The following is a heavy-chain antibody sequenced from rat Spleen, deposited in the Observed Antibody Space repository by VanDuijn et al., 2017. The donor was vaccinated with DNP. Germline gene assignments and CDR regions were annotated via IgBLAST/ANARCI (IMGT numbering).Heavy chain of an antibody. CDR3: ARTLYYYSGYIPFDY. CDR2: ISYSGST. Sequence: EVQLQESGPGLVKPSQSLSLTCSVTGYSITSNYWGWIRKFPGNKMEWMGYISYSGSTGYNPSLKSRISITRDTSKNQFFLQLKSVTTEDTATYYCARTLYYYSGYIPFDYWGQGVMVTVSS. J-gene: IGHJ2*01. CDR1: GYSITSNY. V-gene: IGHV3-1*01. D-gene: IGHD1-2*01.